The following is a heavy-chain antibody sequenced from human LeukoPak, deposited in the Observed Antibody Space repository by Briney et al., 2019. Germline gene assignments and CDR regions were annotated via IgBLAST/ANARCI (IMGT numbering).Heavy chain of an antibody. CDR3: AREGGNCGGDCYQYYFDY. J-gene: IGHJ4*02. V-gene: IGHV1-46*01. D-gene: IGHD2-21*02. CDR2: INPSGGST. CDR1: GYAFTSYY. Sequence: ASVKVSCKASGYAFTSYYIHWVRQAPGQGLEWMGIINPSGGSTSYAQKFQGRVTMTRDTSTSTVYMELSSLRSEDTAVYYCAREGGNCGGDCYQYYFDYWGQGTLVAVSS.